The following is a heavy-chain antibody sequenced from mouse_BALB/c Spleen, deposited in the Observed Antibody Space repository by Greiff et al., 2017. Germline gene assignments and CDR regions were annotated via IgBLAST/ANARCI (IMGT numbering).Heavy chain of an antibody. J-gene: IGHJ4*01. CDR2: ISYSGST. CDR3: ARSRGTVVATRYAMDY. Sequence: EVKLMESGPSLVKPSQTLSLTCSVTGDSITSGYWNWIRKFPGNKLEYMGYISYSGSTYYNPSLKSRISITRDTSKNQYYLQLNSVTTEDTATYYCARSRGTVVATRYAMDYWGQGTSVTVSS. D-gene: IGHD1-1*01. V-gene: IGHV3-8*02. CDR1: GDSITSGY.